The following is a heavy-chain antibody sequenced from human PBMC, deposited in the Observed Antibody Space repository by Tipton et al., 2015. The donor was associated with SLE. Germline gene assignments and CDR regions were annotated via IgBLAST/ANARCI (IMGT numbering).Heavy chain of an antibody. CDR1: GHSFNTYW. J-gene: IGHJ4*02. CDR3: ATSYLGATYPDY. CDR2: IYPDDSDT. Sequence: QLVQSGAEVKKPGESLKISCKDSGHSFNTYWIGWVRQMPGKGLEWIGIIYPDDSDTRYSPSFQGQVTISADKSISTAYLQWSSLKASDTAMYYCATSYLGATYPDYWGQGTLVTVSS. V-gene: IGHV5-51*03. D-gene: IGHD1-26*01.